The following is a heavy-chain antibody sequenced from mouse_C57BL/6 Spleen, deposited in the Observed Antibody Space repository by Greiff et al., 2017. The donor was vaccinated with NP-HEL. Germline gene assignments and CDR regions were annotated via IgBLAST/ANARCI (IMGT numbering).Heavy chain of an antibody. Sequence: QVHVKQSGAELARPGASVKMSCKASGYTFTSYTMHWVKQRPGQGLDWIGYINPSSGYTKYNQKFKDKATLTADKSSSTAYMQLSSLTSEDSAVYYCASPYYYGSSYGGVFFDYWGQGTTLTVSS. CDR3: ASPYYYGSSYGGVFFDY. CDR1: GYTFTSYT. V-gene: IGHV1-4*01. D-gene: IGHD1-1*01. CDR2: INPSSGYT. J-gene: IGHJ2*01.